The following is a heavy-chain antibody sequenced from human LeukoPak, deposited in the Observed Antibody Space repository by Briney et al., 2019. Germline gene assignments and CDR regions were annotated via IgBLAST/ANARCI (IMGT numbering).Heavy chain of an antibody. CDR2: ISYDGSNK. CDR1: GFTFSSYA. J-gene: IGHJ4*02. Sequence: GGSLRLSCAASGFTFSSYAMHWVRQAPGKGLEWVAVISYDGSNKYYADSVKGRFTISRDNSKNTLYLQMNSLRAEDTAVHYCARDRIAAADYWGQGTLVTVSS. CDR3: ARDRIAAADY. V-gene: IGHV3-30*04. D-gene: IGHD6-13*01.